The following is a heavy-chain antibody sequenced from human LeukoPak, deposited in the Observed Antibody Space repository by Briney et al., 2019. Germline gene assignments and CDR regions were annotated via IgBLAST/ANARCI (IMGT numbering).Heavy chain of an antibody. Sequence: SETLSLTCTVSGGSVSSGSYYWGWIRQPPGKGLEWIGYIYYSGSSKYSPSLKSRVTMSVDTSKNQFSLKLSSVTAADTAVYYCARYDSSGFALENWGQGTLVTVSS. D-gene: IGHD3-22*01. CDR1: GGSVSSGSYY. CDR2: IYYSGSS. V-gene: IGHV4-61*01. J-gene: IGHJ4*02. CDR3: ARYDSSGFALEN.